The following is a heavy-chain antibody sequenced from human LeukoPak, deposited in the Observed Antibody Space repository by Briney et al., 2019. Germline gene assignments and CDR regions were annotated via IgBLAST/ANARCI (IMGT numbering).Heavy chain of an antibody. D-gene: IGHD3-3*01. CDR1: RGSFSGYY. J-gene: IGHJ6*02. CDR2: INHSGST. CDR3: AREQYYDFWSGYYYYYGMDV. V-gene: IGHV4-34*01. Sequence: SETLSLTCAVYRGSFSGYYWSWIRQPPGKGLEWLGEINHSGSTNYNPSLKSRVTISVDTSKNQFSLKLSSVTAADTAVYYCAREQYYDFWSGYYYYYGMDVWGQGTTVTVSS.